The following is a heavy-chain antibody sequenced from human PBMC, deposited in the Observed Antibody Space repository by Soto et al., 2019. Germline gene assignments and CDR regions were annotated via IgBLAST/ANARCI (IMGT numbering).Heavy chain of an antibody. CDR2: IDPSDSYT. CDR1: GYSFTSYW. J-gene: IGHJ6*02. V-gene: IGHV5-10-1*01. Sequence: ESLKISCKGSGYSFTSYWISWVRQMPGKGLEWMGRIDPSDSYTNYSPSFQGHVTISADKSISTAYLQWSSLKASDTAMYYCARRTSSSGWYPHGMDVWGQGTTVTVSS. D-gene: IGHD6-19*01. CDR3: ARRTSSSGWYPHGMDV.